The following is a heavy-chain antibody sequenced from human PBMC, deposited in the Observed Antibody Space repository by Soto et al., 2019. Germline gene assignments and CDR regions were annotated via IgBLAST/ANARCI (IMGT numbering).Heavy chain of an antibody. CDR3: ARDLEVAEFDP. J-gene: IGHJ5*02. D-gene: IGHD6-19*01. V-gene: IGHV3-30-3*01. CDR2: ISYDGSNK. CDR1: GFTFSSYA. Sequence: QVQLVESGGGVVQPGRSLRLSCAASGFTFSSYAMHWVCQAPGKGLEWVAVISYDGSNKYYADSVKGRFTISRDNSKNTLYLQMNSLRAEDTAVYYCARDLEVAEFDPWGQGTLVTVSS.